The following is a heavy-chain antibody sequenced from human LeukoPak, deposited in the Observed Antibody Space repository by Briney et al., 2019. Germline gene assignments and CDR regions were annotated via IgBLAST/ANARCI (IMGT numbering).Heavy chain of an antibody. D-gene: IGHD1-26*01. V-gene: IGHV3-30*04. CDR3: AREGGSYFRVFDY. J-gene: IGHJ4*02. Sequence: GGSLRLSCAASGFTFSSYAMHWVRQAPGKGLEWVAVISYDGSNKYYADSVKGRFTISRDNSKNTLYLQMNSLRAEDTAVYYCAREGGSYFRVFDYWGQGTLVTVSS. CDR2: ISYDGSNK. CDR1: GFTFSSYA.